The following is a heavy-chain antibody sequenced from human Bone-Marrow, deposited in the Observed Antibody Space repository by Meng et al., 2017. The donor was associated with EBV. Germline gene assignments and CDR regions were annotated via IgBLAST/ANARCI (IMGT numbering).Heavy chain of an antibody. CDR1: GLTFSSYS. V-gene: IGHV3-21*01. CDR3: ARSPGGDYYDSSGYYPDY. CDR2: ISSSSSYI. D-gene: IGHD3-22*01. J-gene: IGHJ4*02. Sequence: EVQLVESGGXXXXXGXSLXLSCAASGLTFSSYSMNWVRQAPGKGLEWVSSISSSSSYIYYADSVKGRFTISRDNAKNSLYLQMNSLRAEDTAVYYCARSPGGDYYDSSGYYPDYWGQGTLVTVSS.